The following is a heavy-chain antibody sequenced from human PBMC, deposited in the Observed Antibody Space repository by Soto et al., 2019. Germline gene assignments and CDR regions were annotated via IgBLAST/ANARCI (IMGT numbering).Heavy chain of an antibody. J-gene: IGHJ4*02. D-gene: IGHD3-9*01. CDR1: GFTFSSYS. Sequence: GGSLRLSCAASGFTFSSYSMNWVRQAPGKGLEWVSSISSSSSYIYYADSVKGRFTISRDNAKNSLYLQMNSLRAEDTAVYYCARDYYDILTGYYFDYWGQGTLVTVSS. CDR3: ARDYYDILTGYYFDY. CDR2: ISSSSSYI. V-gene: IGHV3-21*01.